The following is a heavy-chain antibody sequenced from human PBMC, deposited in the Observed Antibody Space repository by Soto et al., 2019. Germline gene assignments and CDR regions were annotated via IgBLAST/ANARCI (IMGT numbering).Heavy chain of an antibody. D-gene: IGHD3-10*01. CDR1: GGSISNSANH. CDR3: AKGVRGVPNWFDP. Sequence: QVQLQESGPGLVRPSQTLSLSCTVSGGSISNSANHWSWIRQHRGEGLEWIGYIYYSGGTYYSPSLQGRVTMSIDASKNQFSLKLSSVTAADTAVYYCAKGVRGVPNWFDPWGQGTLVTVSS. J-gene: IGHJ5*02. V-gene: IGHV4-31*03. CDR2: IYYSGGT.